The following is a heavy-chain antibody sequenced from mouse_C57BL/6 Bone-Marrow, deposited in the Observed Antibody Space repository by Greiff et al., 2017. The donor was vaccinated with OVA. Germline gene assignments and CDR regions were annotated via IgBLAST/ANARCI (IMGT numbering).Heavy chain of an antibody. D-gene: IGHD2-1*01. CDR3: ARDLLPYAMDY. J-gene: IGHJ4*01. Sequence: EVQGVESGGGLVKPGGSLKLSCAASGFTFSSYAMSWVRQTPEKRLEWVATISDGGSYTYYPDNVKGRFTISRDNAKNNLYLQMSHLKSEDTAMYYCARDLLPYAMDYWGQGTSVTVSS. CDR1: GFTFSSYA. CDR2: ISDGGSYT. V-gene: IGHV5-4*01.